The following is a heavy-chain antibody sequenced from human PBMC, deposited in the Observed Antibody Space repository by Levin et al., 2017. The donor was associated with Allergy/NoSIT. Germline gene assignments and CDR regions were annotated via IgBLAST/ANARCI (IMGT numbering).Heavy chain of an antibody. D-gene: IGHD3-10*01. Sequence: ETLSLTCAASGFTFSSYAMSWVRQAPGKGLEWVSAISGSGGSTYYADSVKGRFTISRDNSKNTLYLQMNSLRAEDTAVYYCAKDLSGGVFDYWGQGTLVTVSS. J-gene: IGHJ4*02. CDR1: GFTFSSYA. CDR2: ISGSGGST. V-gene: IGHV3-23*01. CDR3: AKDLSGGVFDY.